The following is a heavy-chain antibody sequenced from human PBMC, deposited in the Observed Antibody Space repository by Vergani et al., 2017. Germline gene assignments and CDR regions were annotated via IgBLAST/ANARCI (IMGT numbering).Heavy chain of an antibody. J-gene: IGHJ5*01. V-gene: IGHV3-74*01. CDR3: VRARCSGPCFMSNWFDS. CDR1: GFSFSGYW. Sequence: EVQLVESGGGLIHPGGSLRLSCEGSGFSFSGYWMHWVCQSPEKGLGWVSRIKSDGSITNYADSVKGRFTISRDNAKNTLYLEMNSLRGDDTAIYYCVRARCSGPCFMSNWFDSWGQGTLVTVSS. CDR2: IKSDGSIT. D-gene: IGHD5-12*01.